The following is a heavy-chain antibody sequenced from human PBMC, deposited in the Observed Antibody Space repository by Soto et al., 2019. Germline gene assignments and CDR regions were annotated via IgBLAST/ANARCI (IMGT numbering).Heavy chain of an antibody. CDR3: ARGITSRASWFDP. D-gene: IGHD1-20*01. J-gene: IGHJ5*02. CDR2: IYYSGST. CDR1: GGSIHSGGYY. Sequence: KPSETLSLTCSVSGGSIHSGGYYWTCIRQHPGKGLEWIGYIYYSGSTNYNPSLKSRVSISVDMSKNQFSLNLYSVTAADMAIYYCARGITSRASWFDPWGQGTLVIVSS. V-gene: IGHV4-31*03.